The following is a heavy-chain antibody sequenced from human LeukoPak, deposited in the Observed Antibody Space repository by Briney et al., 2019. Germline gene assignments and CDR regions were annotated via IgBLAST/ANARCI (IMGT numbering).Heavy chain of an antibody. J-gene: IGHJ6*03. V-gene: IGHV3-48*03. CDR1: GFTFSSYE. CDR2: ISSSGSTI. CDR3: ARDRTIGSGYPLPYYMDV. D-gene: IGHD3-3*01. Sequence: PWGSLRLSCAASGFTFSSYEMNWVRQAPGKGLEWVSYISSSGSTIYYADSVKGRFTISRDNAKNSLYLQMNSLRAEDTAVYYCARDRTIGSGYPLPYYMDVWGKGTTVTISS.